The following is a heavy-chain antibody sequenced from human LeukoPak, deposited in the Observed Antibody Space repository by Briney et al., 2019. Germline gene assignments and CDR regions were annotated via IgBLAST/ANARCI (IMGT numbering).Heavy chain of an antibody. CDR2: IYTSGST. V-gene: IGHV4-61*02. D-gene: IGHD3-10*01. J-gene: IGHJ4*02. CDR1: GGSKSSGSDY. CDR3: ARESGEVRGIIIKE. Sequence: SETLSLTCTVSGGSKSSGSDYWSWIRQPAGKGLEWIGRIYTSGSTNYDPSLNSRVTISVDTSKNQFSLKLSCVTAADTAVYYCARESGEVRGIIIKEWGQGTLVTVSS.